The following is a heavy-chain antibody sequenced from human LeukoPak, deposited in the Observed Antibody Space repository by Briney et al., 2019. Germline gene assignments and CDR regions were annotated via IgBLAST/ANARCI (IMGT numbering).Heavy chain of an antibody. V-gene: IGHV4-39*01. J-gene: IGHJ4*02. Sequence: SEILSLTCTVSGGSISSSSYYWGWIRQPAGKGLEWIGSVSYSGSTYYNPSLKSRVTISVDTSKNQFSLKLSSVTAADTAVYYCASTSTWYGSGIDNWGQGTLVTVSS. CDR2: VSYSGST. D-gene: IGHD6-13*01. CDR1: GGSISSSSYY. CDR3: ASTSTWYGSGIDN.